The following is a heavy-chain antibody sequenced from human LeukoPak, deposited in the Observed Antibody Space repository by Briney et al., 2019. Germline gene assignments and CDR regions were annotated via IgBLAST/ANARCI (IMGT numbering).Heavy chain of an antibody. D-gene: IGHD1-26*01. Sequence: GGSLRLPCAASGFTFSSYEMNWVRQAPGKGLEWVSYISSSGSTIYYADSVKGRSTISRDNAKNSLYLQMNSLRAEDTAVYYCARDRSGSSPFDYWGQGTLVTVSS. CDR2: ISSSGSTI. J-gene: IGHJ4*02. CDR1: GFTFSSYE. V-gene: IGHV3-48*03. CDR3: ARDRSGSSPFDY.